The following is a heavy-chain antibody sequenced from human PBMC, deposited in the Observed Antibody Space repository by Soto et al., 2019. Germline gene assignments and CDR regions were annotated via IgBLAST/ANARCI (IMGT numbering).Heavy chain of an antibody. CDR2: MHYSGST. CDR3: ARDTPTIAAAATGGWFDP. D-gene: IGHD6-13*01. V-gene: IGHV4-39*07. J-gene: IGHJ5*02. CDR1: GGSVSSTIYY. Sequence: PSETLSLTCSVSGGSVSSTIYYWGWIRQPPGKGLEWIGVMHYSGSTYYNPSLKSRVTISVDTSKNQFSLKLSSVTAADTAVYYCARDTPTIAAAATGGWFDPWGQGTLVTVSS.